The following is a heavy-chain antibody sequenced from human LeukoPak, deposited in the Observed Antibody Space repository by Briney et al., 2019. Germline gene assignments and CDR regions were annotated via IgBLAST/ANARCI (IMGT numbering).Heavy chain of an antibody. J-gene: IGHJ4*02. V-gene: IGHV3-23*01. D-gene: IGHD6-19*01. CDR3: ATTPSSGRYFDY. Sequence: GGSLRLSCAASGSTFSSYAMSWVRQAPGKGLEWVSAISGRSSSTYYADSVKGRFTISRDNSKNTLYLQMNSLRAEDTAVYYCATTPSSGRYFDYWGQGTLVTVSS. CDR2: ISGRSSST. CDR1: GSTFSSYA.